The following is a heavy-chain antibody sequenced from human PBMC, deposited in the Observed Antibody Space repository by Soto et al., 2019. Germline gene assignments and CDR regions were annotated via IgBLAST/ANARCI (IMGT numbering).Heavy chain of an antibody. CDR2: TYPGDSDT. V-gene: IGHV5-51*01. CDR1: GYSFTSYW. D-gene: IGHD2-21*02. CDR3: AGLYCGGDCYTGGVPNWFDP. Sequence: GESLKISCKGSGYSFTSYWIGWVRQMPGKGLEWMGITYPGDSDTRYSPSFQGQVTISADKSISTAYLQWSSLKASDTAMYSCAGLYCGGDCYTGGVPNWFDPWRQGPLVTVSS. J-gene: IGHJ5*02.